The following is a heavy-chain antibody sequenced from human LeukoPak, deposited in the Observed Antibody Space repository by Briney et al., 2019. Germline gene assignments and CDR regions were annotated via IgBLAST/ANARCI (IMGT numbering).Heavy chain of an antibody. CDR3: ARDLSALGYCSGGSCYPQDY. CDR1: GYTFTGYY. Sequence: ASVKVSCKASGYTFTGYYMHWVRQAPGQGLEWMGRINPNSGGTNYAQKFQDRVTMTRGTSINTAYMELSRLRSDDTAVYYCARDLSALGYCSGGSCYPQDYWGQGTLVTVSS. V-gene: IGHV1-2*06. J-gene: IGHJ4*02. D-gene: IGHD2-15*01. CDR2: INPNSGGT.